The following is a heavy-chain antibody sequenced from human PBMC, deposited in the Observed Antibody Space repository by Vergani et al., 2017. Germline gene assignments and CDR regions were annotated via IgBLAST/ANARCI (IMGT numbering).Heavy chain of an antibody. Sequence: QVQLQESGPGLVKPSETLSLTCTVSGYSISSGYYWGWIRQPPGKGLEWIGSISHSGYTFYSPSLKSRVSMSVDTSKNQFSLRLNSVTAADTAVYYCARVGHLVAVTGEGPSLDLWGRGTLVTVSS. CDR1: GYSISSGYY. V-gene: IGHV4-38-2*02. J-gene: IGHJ2*01. D-gene: IGHD2-21*02. CDR2: ISHSGYT. CDR3: ARVGHLVAVTGEGPSLDL.